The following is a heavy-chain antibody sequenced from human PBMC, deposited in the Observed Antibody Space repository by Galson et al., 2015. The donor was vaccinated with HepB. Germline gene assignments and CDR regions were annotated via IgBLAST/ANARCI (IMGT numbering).Heavy chain of an antibody. V-gene: IGHV3-30-3*01. CDR2: ISYDGSNK. CDR1: GFTFSSYA. D-gene: IGHD2-2*02. CDR3: ARDGGGYQLLYPWFDP. Sequence: SLRLSCAASGFTFSSYAMHWVRQAPGKGLEWVAVISYDGSNKYYADSVKGRFTISRDNSKNTLYLQMNSLRAEDTAVYYCARDGGGYQLLYPWFDPWGQGTLVTVSS. J-gene: IGHJ5*02.